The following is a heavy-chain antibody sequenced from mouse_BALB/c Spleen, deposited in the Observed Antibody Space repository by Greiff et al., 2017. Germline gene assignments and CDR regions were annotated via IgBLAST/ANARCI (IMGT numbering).Heavy chain of an antibody. CDR3: TRTYYGNYDYAMDY. V-gene: IGHV1S81*02. Sequence: QVQLKESGAELVKPGASVKLSCKASGYTFTSYYMYWVKQRPGQGLEWIGEINPSNGGTNFNEKFKSKATLTVDKSSSTAYMQLSSLTSEDSAVYYCTRTYYGNYDYAMDYWGQGTSVTVSS. D-gene: IGHD2-10*01. CDR1: GYTFTSYY. J-gene: IGHJ4*01. CDR2: INPSNGGT.